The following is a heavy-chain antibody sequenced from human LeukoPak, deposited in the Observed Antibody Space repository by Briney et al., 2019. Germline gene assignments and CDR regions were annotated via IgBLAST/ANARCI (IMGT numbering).Heavy chain of an antibody. D-gene: IGHD6-19*01. J-gene: IGHJ4*02. Sequence: GGSLRLSCAASGFTFSSYAMHWLRRASSKGLEWVAAISYDGSNKKYADSVKGRFTISRDNSKNTLYLQMNSLRSDDTAVYYCARGVRIAVAGYIDCWGQGTLVTVSS. V-gene: IGHV3-30*04. CDR1: GFTFSSYA. CDR3: ARGVRIAVAGYIDC. CDR2: ISYDGSNK.